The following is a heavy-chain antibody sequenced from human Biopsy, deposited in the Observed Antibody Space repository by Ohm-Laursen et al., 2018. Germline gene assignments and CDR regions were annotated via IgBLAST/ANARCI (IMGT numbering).Heavy chain of an antibody. CDR3: ARGRNYIWGNEPWD. J-gene: IGHJ1*01. Sequence: GTLSLTCGVYGGSFSDDYWTWIRQPPGKGLEGIGEINHGGTTKYYNPSLRSRASISKDTSKNQFSLRLTSVSAADTAVYYCARGRNYIWGNEPWDWGQGTLVTVSS. CDR2: INHGGTT. V-gene: IGHV4-34*01. CDR1: GGSFSDDY. D-gene: IGHD3-16*01.